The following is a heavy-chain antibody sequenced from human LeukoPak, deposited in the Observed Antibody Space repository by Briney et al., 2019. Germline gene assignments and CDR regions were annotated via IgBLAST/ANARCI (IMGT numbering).Heavy chain of an antibody. J-gene: IGHJ4*02. CDR1: GFTFSSYA. CDR2: ISGSGGIT. Sequence: PGGSLRLSCAASGFTFSSYAMSWVRQAPGKGLEWVSGISGSGGITHYADSVKGRFTISRDNSKNTLYLQMNSLRAEDTAVYYCAKARTYYEFKTPFDYWGQGTLVTVSS. V-gene: IGHV3-23*01. CDR3: AKARTYYEFKTPFDY. D-gene: IGHD3-3*01.